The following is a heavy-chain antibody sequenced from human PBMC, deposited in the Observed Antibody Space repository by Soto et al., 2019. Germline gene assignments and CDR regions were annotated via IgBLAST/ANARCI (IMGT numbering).Heavy chain of an antibody. CDR3: ERHEGTAMAYDALDI. Sequence: PGESMKISCKGSGYSINSCWIGWVRQMPGRGLECMGIIYPGDSDTRYSPSFQGQVTISADKSISTAYLQWSSLKASDTAMYYCERHEGTAMAYDALDIWGQGTMVTVS. D-gene: IGHD5-18*01. J-gene: IGHJ3*02. CDR1: GYSINSCW. CDR2: IYPGDSDT. V-gene: IGHV5-51*01.